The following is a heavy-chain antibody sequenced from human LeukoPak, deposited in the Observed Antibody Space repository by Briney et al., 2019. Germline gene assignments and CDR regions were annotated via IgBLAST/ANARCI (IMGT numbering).Heavy chain of an antibody. CDR3: AREDLGYCSSTSCYTSDAFDI. Sequence: GGSLRLSCAASGFTFSTYSMHWVRQAPGKGLEWVAVISYDGSNEYYADSVRGRFTISRDNSKNTLYLQMNSLRAEDTAVYYCAREDLGYCSSTSCYTSDAFDIWGQGTMVTVSS. D-gene: IGHD2-2*02. V-gene: IGHV3-30-3*01. J-gene: IGHJ3*02. CDR1: GFTFSTYS. CDR2: ISYDGSNE.